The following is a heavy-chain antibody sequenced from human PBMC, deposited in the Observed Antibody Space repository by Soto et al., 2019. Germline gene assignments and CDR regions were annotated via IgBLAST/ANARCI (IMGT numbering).Heavy chain of an antibody. CDR3: ARETYGDYVGSFDH. CDR2: INHSGSA. CDR1: GGSFSDYQ. J-gene: IGHJ4*02. D-gene: IGHD4-17*01. Sequence: PSETLSLTCDVYGGSFSDYQWSWIRQPPGKGLEWIGKINHSGSASYNPSLKSRVTIWVHTSNNQFSLKVRSVTAADTAVYYCARETYGDYVGSFDHWGQGIKVTVSS. V-gene: IGHV4-34*01.